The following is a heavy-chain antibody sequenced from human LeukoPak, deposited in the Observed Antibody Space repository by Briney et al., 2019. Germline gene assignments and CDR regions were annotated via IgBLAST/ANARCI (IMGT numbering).Heavy chain of an antibody. J-gene: IGHJ4*02. CDR2: ISSSSSTI. D-gene: IGHD1-26*01. V-gene: IGHV3-48*04. CDR3: AKGGPTGSNYFDF. Sequence: PGGSLRLSCAASGFTFSSYSMNWVRQAPGKGLEWVSYISSSSSTIYYADSVKGRFTISRDNAKNSLYLQMNSLRAEDTAVYYCAKGGPTGSNYFDFGGQGTLVTVSS. CDR1: GFTFSSYS.